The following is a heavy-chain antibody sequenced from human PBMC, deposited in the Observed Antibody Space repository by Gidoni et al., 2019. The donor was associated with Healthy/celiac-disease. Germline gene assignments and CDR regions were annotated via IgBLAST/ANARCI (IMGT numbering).Heavy chain of an antibody. V-gene: IGHV4-31*03. CDR2: IYYSGST. Sequence: QVQLQESGPGLVKPSQTLSLTCTVSGGSISSGGYYWSWIRQHPGRGLEWIGYIYYSGSTYYNPSLKSRVTISVDTSKNQFSLKLSSVTAADTAVYYCARHGSSGGSCLRNWFDPWGQGTLVTVSS. CDR1: GGSISSGGYY. J-gene: IGHJ5*02. D-gene: IGHD2-15*01. CDR3: ARHGSSGGSCLRNWFDP.